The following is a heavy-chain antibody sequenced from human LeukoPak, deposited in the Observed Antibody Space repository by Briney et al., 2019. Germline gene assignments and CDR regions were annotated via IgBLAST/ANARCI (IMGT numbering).Heavy chain of an antibody. CDR3: ARDNSVRDEAWWFNP. CDR1: GGTFSSYA. V-gene: IGHV1-69*06. J-gene: IGHJ5*02. Sequence: SVKVSCKASGGTFSSYAISWVRQAPGQGLEWMGGIIPIFGTANYAQKFQGRVTITADKSTSTAYMELGSLRSDDTAVYYCARDNSVRDEAWWFNPWGQGTLVTVSS. D-gene: IGHD5-24*01. CDR2: IIPIFGTA.